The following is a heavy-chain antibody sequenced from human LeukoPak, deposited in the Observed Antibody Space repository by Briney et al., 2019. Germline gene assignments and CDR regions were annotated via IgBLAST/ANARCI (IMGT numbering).Heavy chain of an antibody. D-gene: IGHD6-6*01. CDR2: INPSGGST. CDR1: GYTFTSYY. Sequence: AASVKVSCKASGYTFTSYYMHWVRQAPGQGLEWMGLINPSGGSTSYAQKFQGRVTMTRDTSTSTVYMELSSLRSEDTAVYYCARLEGGSSSAGAFDIWGQGTMVTVSS. V-gene: IGHV1-46*01. CDR3: ARLEGGSSSAGAFDI. J-gene: IGHJ3*02.